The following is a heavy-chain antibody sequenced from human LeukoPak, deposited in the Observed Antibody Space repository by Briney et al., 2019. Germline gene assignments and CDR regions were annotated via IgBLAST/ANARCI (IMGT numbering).Heavy chain of an antibody. CDR2: ISSSSSPI. J-gene: IGHJ3*02. CDR1: GFTFSSYS. Sequence: GGSLRLSCAASGFTFSSYSMDWVRQAPGKGLEWVSYISSSSSPIYYADSVKGRFAISRDNAKNSLYLQMNSLRAEDTAVYCCARDHHRRLYDSQARDTFDIWGQGTMVTVSS. D-gene: IGHD3-22*01. V-gene: IGHV3-48*01. CDR3: ARDHHRRLYDSQARDTFDI.